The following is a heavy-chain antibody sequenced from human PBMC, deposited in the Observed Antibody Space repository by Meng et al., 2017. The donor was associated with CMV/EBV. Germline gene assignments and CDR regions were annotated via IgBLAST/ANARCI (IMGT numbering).Heavy chain of an antibody. D-gene: IGHD2-2*01. CDR1: GFTFSNAW. V-gene: IGHV3-15*01. CDR2: IKSKTDGGTT. J-gene: IGHJ6*02. Sequence: GESLKISCAASGFTFSNAWMSWVRQAPGKGLEWVGRIKSKTDGGTTDYAAPVKGRFTISRDDSKNTLYLQMNSLKTEDTAVYYCARSLVVVPAVQTYYYYYGMDVWGQGTTVTVSS. CDR3: ARSLVVVPAVQTYYYYYGMDV.